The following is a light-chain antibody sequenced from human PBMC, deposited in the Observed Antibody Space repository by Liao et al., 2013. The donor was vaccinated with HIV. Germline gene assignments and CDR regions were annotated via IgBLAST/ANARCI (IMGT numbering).Light chain of an antibody. CDR1: KLANRY. Sequence: SYELTQAPSVSVPPGQTASITCSGDKLANRYTYWYQQKPGQSPLLVIYQDTKRPPRIPERLAGANSGSTATLTISGAQAMDEADYYCQAWDSSSHVVFGGGTRLTVL. V-gene: IGLV3-1*01. J-gene: IGLJ2*01. CDR2: QDT. CDR3: QAWDSSSHVV.